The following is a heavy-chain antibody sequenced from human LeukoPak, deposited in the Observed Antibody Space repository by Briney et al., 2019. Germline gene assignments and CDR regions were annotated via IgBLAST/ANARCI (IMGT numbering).Heavy chain of an antibody. J-gene: IGHJ4*02. D-gene: IGHD6-19*01. CDR2: VNHSGST. CDR1: GGSISGGDYY. Sequence: SETLSLTCTVSGGSISGGDYYWSWIRQPPGKGLEWIGEVNHSGSTNYNPSLKSRVTISVDTSKNQFSLKLSSVTAADTAVYYCARGRNSGFDYWGQGTLVTVSS. CDR3: ARGRNSGFDY. V-gene: IGHV4-34*01.